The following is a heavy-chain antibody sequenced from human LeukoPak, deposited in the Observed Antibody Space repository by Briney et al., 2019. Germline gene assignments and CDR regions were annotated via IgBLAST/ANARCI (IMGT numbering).Heavy chain of an antibody. V-gene: IGHV3-66*01. Sequence: SGGSLRLSCAASGFAVSSNYMSWVRQAPGEGLEWVSVIYSGGSTYYADSVKGRFTISRDNSKNTLYLQMNSLRAEDTAVYYCARDVTIAAADAFDIWGQGTMVTVSS. CDR3: ARDVTIAAADAFDI. CDR2: IYSGGST. CDR1: GFAVSSNY. J-gene: IGHJ3*02. D-gene: IGHD6-13*01.